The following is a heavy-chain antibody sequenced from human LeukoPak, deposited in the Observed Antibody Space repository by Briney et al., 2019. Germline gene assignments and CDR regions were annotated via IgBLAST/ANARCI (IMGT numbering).Heavy chain of an antibody. J-gene: IGHJ6*03. Sequence: GGSLRLSCAASGFTFSSYTMNWVRQAPGKGLEWVSSISSSSSYIYYADSVKGRFTISRDNAKNSLYLQMNSLRAEDTAVYYCAKGGGYEAQYYYYYLDVWGKGTTVTISS. CDR2: ISSSSSYI. D-gene: IGHD5-12*01. V-gene: IGHV3-21*01. CDR3: AKGGGYEAQYYYYYLDV. CDR1: GFTFSSYT.